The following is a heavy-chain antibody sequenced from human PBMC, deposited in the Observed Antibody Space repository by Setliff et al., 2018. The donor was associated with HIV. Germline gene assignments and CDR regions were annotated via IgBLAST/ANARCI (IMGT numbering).Heavy chain of an antibody. D-gene: IGHD2-15*01. CDR3: ARVRPSPGCSGGSCFPKYYYYYMDA. J-gene: IGHJ6*03. Sequence: SETLSLTCAVYGGSFSGYYWSWIRQPPGKGLEWIGEINHSGSTNYNPSLKSRVTISVDTSKNQFSLKLSSVTAADTAVYYCARVRPSPGCSGGSCFPKYYYYYMDAWGKGTTVTSP. CDR1: GGSFSGYY. CDR2: INHSGST. V-gene: IGHV4-34*01.